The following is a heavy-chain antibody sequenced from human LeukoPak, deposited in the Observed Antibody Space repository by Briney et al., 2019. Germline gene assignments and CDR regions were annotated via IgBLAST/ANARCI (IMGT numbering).Heavy chain of an antibody. CDR3: ARGWDSSGYIEPSHDY. CDR2: INHSGST. J-gene: IGHJ4*02. CDR1: GGSISSSSYY. D-gene: IGHD3-22*01. Sequence: SETLSLTCTVSGGSISSSSYYWSWIRQPPGKGLEWIGEINHSGSTNYNPSLKSRVTISVDTSKNQFSLKLSSVTAADTAVYYCARGWDSSGYIEPSHDYWGQGTLVTVSS. V-gene: IGHV4-39*07.